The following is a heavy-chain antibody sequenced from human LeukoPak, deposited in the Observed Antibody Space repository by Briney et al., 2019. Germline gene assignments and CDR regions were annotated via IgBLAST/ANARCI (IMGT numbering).Heavy chain of an antibody. CDR2: IYYSGST. J-gene: IGHJ4*02. Sequence: SETLSLTCTVSVGSISSSSYYCGWIRQPPGKGLEWLGSIYYSGSTYYNPSLKSRVTISVDTSKNQFSLKLSSVTAADTVVYYCGRDTYQRLSFDYWGQGTLVTVSS. CDR3: GRDTYQRLSFDY. CDR1: VGSISSSSYY. D-gene: IGHD2-2*01. V-gene: IGHV4-39*02.